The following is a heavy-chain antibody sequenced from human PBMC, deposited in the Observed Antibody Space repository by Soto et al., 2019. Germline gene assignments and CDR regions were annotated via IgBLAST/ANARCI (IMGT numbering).Heavy chain of an antibody. Sequence: EVQLVESGGGLVRPGGSLRLSCAASGFTFSRYSMNWVRQAPGKGLEWVSSISSTTNYIYYADSMKGRFTVSRDNAKNSVYLDMNSLSAEDTAVYYCARESEDLTSNFDYWGRGTLVTVS. J-gene: IGHJ4*02. CDR1: GFTFSRYS. V-gene: IGHV3-21*01. CDR2: ISSTTNYI. CDR3: ARESEDLTSNFDY.